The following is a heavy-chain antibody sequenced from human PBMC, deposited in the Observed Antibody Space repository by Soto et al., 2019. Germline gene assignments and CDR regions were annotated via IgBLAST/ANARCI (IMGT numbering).Heavy chain of an antibody. Sequence: ASVKVSCKASGYTFTSYAMHWVRQAPGQRLEWMGWINAGNGNTKYSQKFQGRVTITRDTSASTAYMELSSLRSEDTAVYYCARSGGDTAMVADYYYYYGMDVWGQGTTVTVSS. CDR2: INAGNGNT. J-gene: IGHJ6*02. D-gene: IGHD5-18*01. CDR1: GYTFTSYA. CDR3: ARSGGDTAMVADYYYYYGMDV. V-gene: IGHV1-3*01.